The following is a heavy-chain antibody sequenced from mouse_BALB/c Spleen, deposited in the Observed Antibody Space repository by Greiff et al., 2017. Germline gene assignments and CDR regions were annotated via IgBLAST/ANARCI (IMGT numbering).Heavy chain of an antibody. D-gene: IGHD2-1*01. J-gene: IGHJ4*01. CDR3: AKDGNYAYAMDY. Sequence: EVQLQQSGAELVKPGASVKLSCTASGFNIKDTYMHWVKQRPEQGLEWIGRIDPANGNTKYDPKFQGKATITADTSSNTAYLQLSSLTSEDTAVYYCAKDGNYAYAMDYWGQGTSVTVSS. CDR2: IDPANGNT. V-gene: IGHV14-3*02. CDR1: GFNIKDTY.